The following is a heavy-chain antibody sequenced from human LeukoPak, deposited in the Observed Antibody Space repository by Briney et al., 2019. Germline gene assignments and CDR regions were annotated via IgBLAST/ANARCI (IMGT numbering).Heavy chain of an antibody. J-gene: IGHJ5*02. CDR2: MYHSGST. V-gene: IGHV4-30-2*01. CDR1: GGSISSGGYS. Sequence: SETLSLTCAVSGGSISSGGYSWSWIRQPPGKGLEWIGYMYHSGSTYYNPSLKSRVTISIDRSKNHFSLKLSSVTAADTAVYYCARGREAVSLWFGGWFDPLGQGTLVTVSS. D-gene: IGHD3-10*01. CDR3: ARGREAVSLWFGGWFDP.